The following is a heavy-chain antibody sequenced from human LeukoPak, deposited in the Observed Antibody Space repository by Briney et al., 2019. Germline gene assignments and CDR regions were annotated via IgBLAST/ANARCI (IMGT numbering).Heavy chain of an antibody. CDR3: ARVTHAYYYDSSGYLWYFDL. J-gene: IGHJ2*01. Sequence: GGSLRLSCAASGFTFSDYYMSWIRQAPGKGLEWVSYISSSGSTIYYADSVKGRFTISRDNAKNSLYLQMNSLRAEDTAVYYCARVTHAYYYDSSGYLWYFDLWGRGTLVTVSS. V-gene: IGHV3-11*01. CDR1: GFTFSDYY. CDR2: ISSSGSTI. D-gene: IGHD3-22*01.